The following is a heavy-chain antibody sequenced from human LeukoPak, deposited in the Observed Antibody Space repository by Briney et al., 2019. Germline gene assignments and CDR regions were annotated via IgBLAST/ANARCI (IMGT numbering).Heavy chain of an antibody. CDR1: GFTFSSYE. CDR3: ARDRDYYDSSGDPSDAFDI. J-gene: IGHJ3*02. V-gene: IGHV3-48*03. D-gene: IGHD3-22*01. CDR2: ISSSDSTI. Sequence: GGSLRLSCAASGFTFSSYEMNWVRQAPGKGLEWVSYISSSDSTIYYADSVKGRFTISRDNAKNSLYLQMNSLRAEDTAVYYCARDRDYYDSSGDPSDAFDIWGQGTMVTVSS.